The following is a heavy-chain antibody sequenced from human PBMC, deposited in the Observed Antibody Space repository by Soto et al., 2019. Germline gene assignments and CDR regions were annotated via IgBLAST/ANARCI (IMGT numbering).Heavy chain of an antibody. V-gene: IGHV3-9*01. D-gene: IGHD2-2*01. J-gene: IGHJ6*03. Sequence: GGSLRLSCAASGFTFDDYAMHWVRQAPGKGLEWVSGISWNSGSIGYADFVKGRFTISGDNAKNSLYLQMNSLRAEDTALYYCAKDVSQRDIVVVPAAATLSYYYYMDVWGKGTTVTVSS. CDR1: GFTFDDYA. CDR2: ISWNSGSI. CDR3: AKDVSQRDIVVVPAAATLSYYYYMDV.